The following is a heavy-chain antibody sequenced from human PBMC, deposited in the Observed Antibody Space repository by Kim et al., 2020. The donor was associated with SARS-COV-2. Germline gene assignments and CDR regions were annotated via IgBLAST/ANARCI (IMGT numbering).Heavy chain of an antibody. CDR2: IWYDGSII. J-gene: IGHJ4*02. V-gene: IGHV3-33*01. CDR1: GFTFTNHG. CDR3: ARFRGDCSTNSCYMDS. Sequence: GGSLRLSCAPSGFTFTNHGMHWVRQAPGKGLEWMAFIWYDGSIIGYADSVKGRFTISRDDSKSTLYLQINSLRAEDTAVYFCARFRGDCSTNSCYMDSWGQGTLVTVSS. D-gene: IGHD2-2*01.